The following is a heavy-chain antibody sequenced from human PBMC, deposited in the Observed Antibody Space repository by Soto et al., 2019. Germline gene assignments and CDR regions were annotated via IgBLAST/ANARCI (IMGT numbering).Heavy chain of an antibody. Sequence: SETLSLTCAVYGGSFSGYYWSWIRQPPGKGLEWIGEINHSGSTNYNPSLKSRVTISVDTSKNQFSLKLSSVTAADTAVYYCARGKRTMTTVTTGDWFDPWGQGTLVTVSS. CDR3: ARGKRTMTTVTTGDWFDP. V-gene: IGHV4-34*01. CDR2: INHSGST. J-gene: IGHJ5*02. D-gene: IGHD4-4*01. CDR1: GGSFSGYY.